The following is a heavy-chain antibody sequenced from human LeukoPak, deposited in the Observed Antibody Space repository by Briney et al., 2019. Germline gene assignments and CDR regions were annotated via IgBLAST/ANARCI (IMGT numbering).Heavy chain of an antibody. CDR1: GGTFSSYA. V-gene: IGHV1-69*04. D-gene: IGHD5-18*01. CDR2: IIPIFGIA. J-gene: IGHJ6*02. CDR3: ARSQRGYCYGYYYYYGMDV. Sequence: ASVKVSCKASGGTFSSYAISWVRQAPGQGLEWMGRIIPIFGIANYAQEFQGRVTITADKSTSTAYMELSSLRSEDTAVYYCARSQRGYCYGYYYYYGMDVWGQGTTVTVSS.